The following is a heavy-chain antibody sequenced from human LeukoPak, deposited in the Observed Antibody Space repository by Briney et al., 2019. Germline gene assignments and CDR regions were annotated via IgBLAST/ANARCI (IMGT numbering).Heavy chain of an antibody. V-gene: IGHV3-48*03. J-gene: IGHJ4*02. D-gene: IGHD6-6*01. CDR3: ATHTSSSIY. CDR1: GFSFSSYE. Sequence: GGSLRLPCAASGFSFSSYEMNWVRQAPGKGLECISYMSTSGGTIYYADSVKGRFTISRDNAKNYLYLQMNSLGAEDTAVYYCATHTSSSIYWGQGTLVTVSS. CDR2: MSTSGGTI.